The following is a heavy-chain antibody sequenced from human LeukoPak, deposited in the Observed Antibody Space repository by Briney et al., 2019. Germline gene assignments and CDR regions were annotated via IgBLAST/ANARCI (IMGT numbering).Heavy chain of an antibody. CDR1: GDSISRGDYY. V-gene: IGHV4-61*02. CDR2: ISSSGST. J-gene: IGHJ5*02. CDR3: ARGEYYYDSSGYYRWFGP. Sequence: SETLSLTCTVSGDSISRGDYYWSWIRQPAGKGLEWIGRISSSGSTNYNPSLKSRVTILVDTSKNQFSLKLSSVTAADTAVYYCARGEYYYDSSGYYRWFGPWGQGTLVTVSS. D-gene: IGHD3-22*01.